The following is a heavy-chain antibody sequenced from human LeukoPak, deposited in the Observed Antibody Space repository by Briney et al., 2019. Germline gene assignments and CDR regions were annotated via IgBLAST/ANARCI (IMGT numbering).Heavy chain of an antibody. CDR1: GFTFSRQG. D-gene: IGHD3-3*01. J-gene: IGHJ4*02. V-gene: IGHV3-30*03. Sequence: GGSLRLSCAPSGFTFSRQGMHWVRQAPGKGLEWVAIISNDGSRKYYAHSVEGRFTISRDNSKNALYLQMDSLRAEDTAVYYCARDRAWNYFDYWGQGTLVTVSS. CDR2: ISNDGSRK. CDR3: ARDRAWNYFDY.